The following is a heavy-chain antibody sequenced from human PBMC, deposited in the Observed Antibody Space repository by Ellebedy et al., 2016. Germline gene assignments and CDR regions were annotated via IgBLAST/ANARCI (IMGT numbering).Heavy chain of an antibody. CDR2: ISYDGSKE. CDR3: AKKRGLGYCGRSACYSGWYFDL. CDR1: GFTFSSYA. D-gene: IGHD2-21*02. Sequence: GESLKISXTASGFTFSSYAMHWARQTPGKGLEWVASISYDGSKENYADSVKGRFTFSRDNSKNTLYLQMNSLRAEDTAIYYCAKKRGLGYCGRSACYSGWYFDLWGRGTLVTVSS. V-gene: IGHV3-30-3*02. J-gene: IGHJ2*01.